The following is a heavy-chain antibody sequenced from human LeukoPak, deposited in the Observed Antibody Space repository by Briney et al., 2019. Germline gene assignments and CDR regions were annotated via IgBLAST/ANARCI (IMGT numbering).Heavy chain of an antibody. Sequence: GASVKVSCKASGGTFISYAISWVRQAPGQGLEWMGGIIPIFGTANYAQKFQGRVTITADESTSTAYMELSSLRSEDTAVYYCAKGFSSTTPRGYFDYWGQGTLVTVSS. D-gene: IGHD2-2*01. V-gene: IGHV1-69*13. CDR2: IIPIFGTA. CDR3: AKGFSSTTPRGYFDY. J-gene: IGHJ4*02. CDR1: GGTFISYA.